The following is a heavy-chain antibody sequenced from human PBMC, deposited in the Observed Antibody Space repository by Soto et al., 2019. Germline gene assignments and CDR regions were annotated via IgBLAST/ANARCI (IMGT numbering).Heavy chain of an antibody. Sequence: QVQLVQSGAEVKKPGASVKVSCKASGYTFTSYDINWVRQAAGQGLEWMGWMNPNSGNTGYAQKFQGRVTMTRYTSINTAYMELTSLRSEDTAVYYCARGSSTWYGVYFDSWGQGTLVTVSS. V-gene: IGHV1-8*01. D-gene: IGHD6-13*01. J-gene: IGHJ4*02. CDR3: ARGSSTWYGVYFDS. CDR2: MNPNSGNT. CDR1: GYTFTSYD.